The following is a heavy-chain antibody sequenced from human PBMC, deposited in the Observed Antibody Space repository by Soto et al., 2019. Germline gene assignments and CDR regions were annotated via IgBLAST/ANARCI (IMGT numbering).Heavy chain of an antibody. D-gene: IGHD4-17*01. V-gene: IGHV1-3*04. J-gene: IGHJ4*02. CDR1: GYTFTSYA. Sequence: ASVNVSCKASGYTFTSYAMHWVRQAPGRRPEWMGWINSGNGNTYFSQKFQGRVTLTRDTSASTAYMEVSSLRYEDTALYYCARAPYGASLDYWGQGTLVTVSS. CDR3: ARAPYGASLDY. CDR2: INSGNGNT.